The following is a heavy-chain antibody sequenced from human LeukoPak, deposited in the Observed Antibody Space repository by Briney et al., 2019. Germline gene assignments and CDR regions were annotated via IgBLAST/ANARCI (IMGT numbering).Heavy chain of an antibody. Sequence: GGSLRLSCAASGFTFSSYGMHWVRQAPGKGLEWVAFIRYDGSNKYYADSVKGRFIISRDNSKNTLYLQMNSLRAEDTAVYYCAKDYGSGSYFDYWGQGTLVTVSS. CDR3: AKDYGSGSYFDY. CDR2: IRYDGSNK. CDR1: GFTFSSYG. D-gene: IGHD3-10*01. J-gene: IGHJ4*02. V-gene: IGHV3-30*02.